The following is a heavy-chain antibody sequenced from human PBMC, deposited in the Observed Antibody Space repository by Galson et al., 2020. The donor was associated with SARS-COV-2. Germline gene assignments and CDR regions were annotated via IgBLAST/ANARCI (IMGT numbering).Heavy chain of an antibody. D-gene: IGHD5-18*01. V-gene: IGHV4-39*07. Sequence: SETLSLTCTVSGGSISSSSYYWGWIRQPPGKGLEWIGSIYYSGSTYYNPSLKSRVTISVDTSKNQFSLKLSSVTAADTAVYYCARDRKDTAMVTWYFDLWGRGTLVTVSS. J-gene: IGHJ2*01. CDR1: GGSISSSSYY. CDR2: IYYSGST. CDR3: ARDRKDTAMVTWYFDL.